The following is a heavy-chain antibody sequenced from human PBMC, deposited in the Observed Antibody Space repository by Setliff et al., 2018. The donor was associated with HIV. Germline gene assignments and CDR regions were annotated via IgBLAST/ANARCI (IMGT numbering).Heavy chain of an antibody. Sequence: ASVKVSCKASGYFFTGYYMYWVRQAPGQGLEWMGRINPNSGGTNYAQKFEGRISLTTDTSIRTAYMELRGLKSDDTAVYFCARGGEERNMITGALDVWGQGSLVTVSS. V-gene: IGHV1-2*06. CDR2: INPNSGGT. CDR1: GYFFTGYY. J-gene: IGHJ3*01. CDR3: ARGGEERNMITGALDV. D-gene: IGHD3-16*01.